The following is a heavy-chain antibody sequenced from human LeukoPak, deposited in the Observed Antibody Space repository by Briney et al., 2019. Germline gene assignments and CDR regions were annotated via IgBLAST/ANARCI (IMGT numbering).Heavy chain of an antibody. J-gene: IGHJ2*01. Sequence: SGPTLVNPTPTLTLTCTFSGFSLNSHRVGVGWIRQPPGKALEGLALIYWDDDKRYSPSLRTRLTITKDTSKNQVVLTMTNMASVDTGTYFCVRISRSFVVATDWFFDLWGRGTLVTVSS. CDR2: IYWDDDK. V-gene: IGHV2-5*04. D-gene: IGHD2-21*02. CDR3: VRISRSFVVATDWFFDL. CDR1: GFSLNSHRVG.